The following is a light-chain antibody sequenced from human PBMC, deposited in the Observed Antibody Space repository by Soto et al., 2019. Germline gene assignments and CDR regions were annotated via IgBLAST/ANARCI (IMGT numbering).Light chain of an antibody. CDR2: GAS. Sequence: EIVLTQSPGTLSLSPGERATLSFSSSQSVRSSHLAWYQQMPGQAPRLLIYGASSRATGIPDRFSGSGSGTDFTLTISRLEPEDFAVYYCQQYSSSPLTFGGGTKVDIK. V-gene: IGKV3-20*01. CDR3: QQYSSSPLT. CDR1: QSVRSSH. J-gene: IGKJ4*01.